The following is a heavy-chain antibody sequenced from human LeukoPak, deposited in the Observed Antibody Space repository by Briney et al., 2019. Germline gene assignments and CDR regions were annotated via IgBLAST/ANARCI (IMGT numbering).Heavy chain of an antibody. CDR2: IIPIFGTA. CDR1: GGTFSSYA. D-gene: IGHD6-19*01. CDR3: ARVSLGSSGWPIQNHYYYYYMDV. Sequence: GASVKVSCKASGGTFSSYAISWVRQAPGQGLEWMGGIIPIFGTANYAQKFQGRVTITADKSTSTAYMELSSLRSEDTAVYYCARVSLGSSGWPIQNHYYYYYMDVWGKGTTVTVSS. J-gene: IGHJ6*03. V-gene: IGHV1-69*06.